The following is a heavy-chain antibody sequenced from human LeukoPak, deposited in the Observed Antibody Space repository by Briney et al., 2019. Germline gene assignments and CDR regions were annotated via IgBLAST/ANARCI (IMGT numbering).Heavy chain of an antibody. J-gene: IGHJ4*02. CDR1: GFTFSSYA. D-gene: IGHD5-18*01. V-gene: IGHV3-23*01. CDR2: ISGSGGST. Sequence: TGGSLRLSCAASGFTFSSYAMSWVRQAPGKGLEWVSAISGSGGSTYYADSVKGRFTISRDNSKNTLYLQMNSLRAEDTAVYYCVKDERGQLWADFDYWGQGTLVTVSS. CDR3: VKDERGQLWADFDY.